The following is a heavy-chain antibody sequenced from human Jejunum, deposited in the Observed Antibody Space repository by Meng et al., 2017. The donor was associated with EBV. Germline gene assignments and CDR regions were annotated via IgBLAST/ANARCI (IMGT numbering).Heavy chain of an antibody. CDR3: ARGGGRPEY. J-gene: IGHJ4*02. CDR2: IYYSVST. V-gene: IGHV4-59*01. D-gene: IGHD3-10*01. Sequence: QVHCLESVPGLVKPSETLSLTCTVSCVSMSNFYWSWFRQPPGKGLEWIGYIYYSVSTNYNPSLKSRVTISVDTSKNQFSLSLSSVTAADTAVYYCARGGGRPEYWGQGILVTVSS. CDR1: CVSMSNFY.